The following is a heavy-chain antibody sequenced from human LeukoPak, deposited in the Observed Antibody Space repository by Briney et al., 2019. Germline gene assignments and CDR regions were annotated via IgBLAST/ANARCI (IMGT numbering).Heavy chain of an antibody. CDR3: AKAGYCDGAGCYSVDY. CDR1: GFTFSTHA. Sequence: PGGSLRLSCAASGFTFSTHALTWVRQAPGKGLQWVSTIRGGGGSTYYADSVKGRFTISRDDSKNTLYLQMNSLRAEDTAIYYCAKAGYCDGAGCYSVDYWGQGTLVTVSS. CDR2: IRGGGGST. V-gene: IGHV3-23*01. J-gene: IGHJ4*02. D-gene: IGHD2-15*01.